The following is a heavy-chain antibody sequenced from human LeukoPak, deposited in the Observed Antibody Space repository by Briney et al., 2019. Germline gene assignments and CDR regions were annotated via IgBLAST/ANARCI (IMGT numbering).Heavy chain of an antibody. CDR1: GFTFSSYW. D-gene: IGHD1-26*01. Sequence: PGGSLRLSCAASGFTFSSYWMSWVRQAPGKGLEWVANIKQDGSEKYYVDSVKGRFTISRDNAKNSLYLQMNSPRAEDTAVYYCARDRGGSYSAIDYWGQGTLVTVSS. V-gene: IGHV3-7*01. CDR2: IKQDGSEK. J-gene: IGHJ4*02. CDR3: ARDRGGSYSAIDY.